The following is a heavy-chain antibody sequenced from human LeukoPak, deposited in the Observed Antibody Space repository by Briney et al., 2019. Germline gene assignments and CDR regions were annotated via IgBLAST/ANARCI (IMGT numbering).Heavy chain of an antibody. CDR2: TYYRSKWYN. D-gene: IGHD3-9*01. V-gene: IGHV6-1*01. J-gene: IGHJ4*02. Sequence: SQTLSLTCAISGDSVSTNTAAWNWIRQSPSRGLEWLGRTYYRSKWYNDYAVSVKSRISINPDTSKNQFSLQLSSVTPEDTAVYYCARAGRSKVLRYFDWLFPQNYFDYWGQGTLVTVSS. CDR3: ARAGRSKVLRYFDWLFPQNYFDY. CDR1: GDSVSTNTAA.